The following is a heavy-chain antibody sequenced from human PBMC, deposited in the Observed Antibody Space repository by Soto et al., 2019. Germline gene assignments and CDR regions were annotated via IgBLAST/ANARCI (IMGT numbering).Heavy chain of an antibody. CDR3: ARDLGGTGYSSGWYYYYDGMDV. CDR1: GGTFSSYA. J-gene: IGHJ6*02. Sequence: QVQLVQSGAEVKKPGSSVKVSCKASGGTFSSYAISWVRQAPGQGLEWMGGIIPIFGTANYAQKFQGRVTITANDSTSTAYMELSSLRSEETAVYYCARDLGGTGYSSGWYYYYDGMDVWGQGTTVTVSS. D-gene: IGHD6-19*01. CDR2: IIPIFGTA. V-gene: IGHV1-69*12.